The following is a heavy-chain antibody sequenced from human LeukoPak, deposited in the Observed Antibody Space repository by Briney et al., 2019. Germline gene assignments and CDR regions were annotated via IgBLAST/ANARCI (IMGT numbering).Heavy chain of an antibody. V-gene: IGHV4-34*01. CDR3: ARERDVSDYNWFDP. D-gene: IGHD6-25*01. CDR2: VNRVGYT. J-gene: IGHJ5*02. Sequence: SETLSLTCAVHGASFAGYSWSWIRQSPGKGLEWMCEVNRVGYTIYNPSLKSRVNISIDTSTTQFSLTLSSVTVADTAVYFCARERDVSDYNWFDPWGQGTPVTVSS. CDR1: GASFAGYS.